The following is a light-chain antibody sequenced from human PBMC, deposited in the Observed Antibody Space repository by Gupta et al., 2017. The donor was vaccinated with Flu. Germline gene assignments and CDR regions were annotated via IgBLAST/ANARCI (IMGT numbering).Light chain of an antibody. V-gene: IGLV3-1*01. Sequence: SYELTQPPPVSVSPGQTASITCSGDKLGDKYASWYQQKPGQSPVLVIYQDNKRPSGIPDRFSGSNSGNTATLTISGTQAMDEADYYCQAWDSNTLYVFGTGTKVTVL. CDR3: QAWDSNTLYV. J-gene: IGLJ1*01. CDR2: QDN. CDR1: KLGDKY.